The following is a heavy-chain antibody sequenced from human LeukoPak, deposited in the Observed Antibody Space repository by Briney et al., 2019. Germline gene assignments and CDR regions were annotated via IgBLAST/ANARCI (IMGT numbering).Heavy chain of an antibody. CDR1: GFTFSIYS. CDR2: IGRSGDRTT. D-gene: IGHD6-19*01. Sequence: GGSLRLSCAASGFTFSIYSLNWVRQAPGKGLEWVAYIGRSGDRTTKYADSVKGRFTISRDNAKNSLYLQMNSLRAEDTAVYYCARGGAVADTVLIVRPFDYWGQGTLVTVSS. V-gene: IGHV3-48*01. CDR3: ARGGAVADTVLIVRPFDY. J-gene: IGHJ4*02.